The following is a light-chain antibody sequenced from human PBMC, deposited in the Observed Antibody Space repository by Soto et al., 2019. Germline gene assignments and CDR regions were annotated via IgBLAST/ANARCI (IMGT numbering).Light chain of an antibody. CDR1: SGFVGSFSL. CDR2: EVR. Sequence: QSALAQPASVSGSPGQSITISCTGTSGFVGSFSLVSWYQQHPGKAPKVMLYEVRKRPSGVPDRFSGSKSGNTASLTVSGLQADDEADYYCTSYAGGNILVFGGGTKLTVL. J-gene: IGLJ2*01. V-gene: IGLV2-23*02. CDR3: TSYAGGNILV.